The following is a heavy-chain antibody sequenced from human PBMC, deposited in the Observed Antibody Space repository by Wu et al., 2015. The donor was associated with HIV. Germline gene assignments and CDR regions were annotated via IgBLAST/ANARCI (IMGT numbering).Heavy chain of an antibody. D-gene: IGHD6-13*01. CDR1: GGSISSYY. CDR3: ARGRWGSSWYGTDAFDI. CDR2: LYQWEGT. J-gene: IGHJ3*02. Sequence: VQLQESGPGLVKPSETLSLTCTVSGGSISSYYWSWDPAARREGTGVDWAYLYQWEGTNYNPSLKSRVTMSVDTSKNQFSLKLSSVTAADTAVYYCARGRWGSSWYGTDAFDIWGQGTMVTVSS. V-gene: IGHV4-4*07.